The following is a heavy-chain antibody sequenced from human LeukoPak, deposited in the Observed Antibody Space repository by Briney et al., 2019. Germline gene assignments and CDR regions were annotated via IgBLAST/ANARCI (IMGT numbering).Heavy chain of an antibody. CDR3: ARAMPHDNWFDP. D-gene: IGHD2-2*01. CDR1: GLTFNSYW. CDR2: INGDASNT. V-gene: IGHV3-74*03. J-gene: IGHJ5*02. Sequence: GGSLRLSCAASGLTFNSYWMHWVRQVAGKGLVWVARINGDASNTTYADSVKGRFTISRDNAKNTLYLQMNSLRVDDTAVYYCARAMPHDNWFDPWGQGTLVTVSS.